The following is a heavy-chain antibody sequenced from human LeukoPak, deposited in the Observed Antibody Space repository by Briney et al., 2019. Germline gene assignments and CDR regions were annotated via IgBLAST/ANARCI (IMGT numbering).Heavy chain of an antibody. V-gene: IGHV4-34*01. CDR3: ARGVGSGWYVY. D-gene: IGHD6-19*01. CDR2: INHSGST. CDR1: GGSFSGYY. Sequence: SETLSLTCAVYGGSFSGYYWSWIRQPPGKGLEWIGEINHSGSTNYNPSLKSRVTISVDTSKNQFSLKLSSVTAADTAVYYCARGVGSGWYVYWGQGTLVTVSS. J-gene: IGHJ4*02.